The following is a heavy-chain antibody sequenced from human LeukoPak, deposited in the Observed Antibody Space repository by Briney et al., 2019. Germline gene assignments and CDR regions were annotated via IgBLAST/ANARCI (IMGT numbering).Heavy chain of an antibody. CDR3: AKGIVVSFYFDY. CDR1: GFTLRSHA. CDR2: LSGGDST. V-gene: IGHV3-23*01. Sequence: GGSLRLSCAASGFTLRSHAMSWVRQAPGKGLEWVSDLSGGDSTNYADSVKGRFTIPRDNSKNTLYLQMNSLRAEDTAVYYCAKGIVVSFYFDYWGQGTLVTVSS. D-gene: IGHD2-2*01. J-gene: IGHJ4*02.